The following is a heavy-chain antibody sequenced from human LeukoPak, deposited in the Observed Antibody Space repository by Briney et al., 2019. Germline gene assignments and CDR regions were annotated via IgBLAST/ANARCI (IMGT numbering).Heavy chain of an antibody. CDR2: IIPMFGTA. J-gene: IGHJ6*03. CDR3: ASAPHADMVTSRGGYNYYHMDV. V-gene: IGHV1-69*08. Sequence: SVKVSRKGSGGTFSTYIMSGVRLAPGQGGEWMGRIIPMFGTANYVQKFKGRVTITADKSTSTAYMELKSLRAKDTGVYYCASAPHADMVTSRGGYNYYHMDVWGRGTTVTVSS. D-gene: IGHD2-21*02. CDR1: GGTFSTYI.